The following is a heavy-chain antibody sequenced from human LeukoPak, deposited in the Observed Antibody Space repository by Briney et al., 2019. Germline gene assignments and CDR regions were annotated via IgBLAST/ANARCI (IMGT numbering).Heavy chain of an antibody. CDR1: GGSISSYC. Sequence: PSETLSLTCTVSGGSISSYCWSWIRQPAGKGLEWIGRIYTSGSTNYNPSLKSRATMSVDTSKNQFSLKLSSVTAADTAVYYCATGARDRWFPHWGQGTLVTVYS. D-gene: IGHD3-16*02. CDR3: ATGARDRWFPH. CDR2: IYTSGST. V-gene: IGHV4-4*07. J-gene: IGHJ1*01.